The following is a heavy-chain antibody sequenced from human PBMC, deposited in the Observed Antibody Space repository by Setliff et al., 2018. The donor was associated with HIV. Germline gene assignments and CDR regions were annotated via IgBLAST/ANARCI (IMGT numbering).Heavy chain of an antibody. J-gene: IGHJ5*02. CDR1: GGSISDHY. V-gene: IGHV4-39*02. Sequence: SETLSLTCTVSGGSISDHYWGWIRQPPGKGLEWIGSIYYSGSAYYSPSLKSRVTISVDTSKNQFSLKLSSVTAADTAVYYCARDFSGQQLVGGWFDPWGQGTLVTVSS. D-gene: IGHD6-13*01. CDR2: IYYSGSA. CDR3: ARDFSGQQLVGGWFDP.